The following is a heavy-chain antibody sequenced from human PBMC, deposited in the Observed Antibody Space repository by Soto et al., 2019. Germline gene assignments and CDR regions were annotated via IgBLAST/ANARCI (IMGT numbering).Heavy chain of an antibody. CDR2: IIPSFGTA. CDR3: ARDLGTSDYDSSGHPSYYYGMDV. CDR1: GGTFSSYA. J-gene: IGHJ6*02. Sequence: SGTVSCRASGGTFSSYAISWVRQDTGEGLEWMGGIIPSFGTANYAQKFQGRVTITADESTSTAYMELSSLRSEDTAVYYCARDLGTSDYDSSGHPSYYYGMDVWGQGTTVTVSS. D-gene: IGHD3-22*01. V-gene: IGHV1-69*01.